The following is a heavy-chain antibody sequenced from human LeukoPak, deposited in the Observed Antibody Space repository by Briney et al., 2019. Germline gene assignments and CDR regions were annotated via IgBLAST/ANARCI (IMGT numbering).Heavy chain of an antibody. CDR1: GYTFTSYG. CDR3: ARDSYSYYDFWSGIYYFDY. CDR2: ISAYNGNT. D-gene: IGHD3-3*01. Sequence: ASVKVSCKASGYTFTSYGISWVRQAPGQGLEWMGWISAYNGNTNYAQKLQGRVTITADTSTSTAYMELRSLGSDDTAVYYCARDSYSYYDFWSGIYYFDYWGQGTLVTVSS. J-gene: IGHJ4*02. V-gene: IGHV1-18*01.